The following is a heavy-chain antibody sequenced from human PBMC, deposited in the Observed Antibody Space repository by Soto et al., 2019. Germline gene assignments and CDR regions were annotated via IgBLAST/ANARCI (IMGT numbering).Heavy chain of an antibody. CDR1: GFTFSSYG. CDR3: ARDWDLRIAAPREGYYYYYGMDV. V-gene: IGHV3-33*01. D-gene: IGHD6-6*01. CDR2: IWYDGSNK. Sequence: QVQLVESGGGVVQPGRSLRLSCAASGFTFSSYGMHWVRQAPGKGLEWVAVIWYDGSNKYYADSVKGRFTISRDNSKNTLYLQMNSLRAEDTAVYYCARDWDLRIAAPREGYYYYYGMDVWGQGTTVTVSS. J-gene: IGHJ6*02.